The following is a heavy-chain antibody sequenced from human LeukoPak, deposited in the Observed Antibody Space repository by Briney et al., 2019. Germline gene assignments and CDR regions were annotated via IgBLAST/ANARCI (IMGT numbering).Heavy chain of an antibody. Sequence: GASVKVSCKASGYTFTSYDINWVRQATGQGLEWMGWMNPNSGNTGYAQKFQGRVTMTRNTSISTAYMELSSLRSEDTAVYYCARDSGDYTCFDYWGQGTLVTVSS. CDR3: ARDSGDYTCFDY. CDR1: GYTFTSYD. D-gene: IGHD4-17*01. V-gene: IGHV1-8*01. CDR2: MNPNSGNT. J-gene: IGHJ4*02.